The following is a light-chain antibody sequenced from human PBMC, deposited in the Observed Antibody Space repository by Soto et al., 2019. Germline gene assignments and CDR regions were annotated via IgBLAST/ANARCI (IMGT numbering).Light chain of an antibody. CDR1: QSVDTN. V-gene: IGKV3D-15*01. J-gene: IGKJ5*01. CDR2: GVS. Sequence: RGSTHSTTTLSLSPVDTAPLSCRASQSVDTNLAWYVQKPGQAPRRLMYGVSTWGTGVTARFSGSGSGTEFTLTISSLQSEDFAIYYCQQYKSWPITFGQGTRLAIK. CDR3: QQYKSWPIT.